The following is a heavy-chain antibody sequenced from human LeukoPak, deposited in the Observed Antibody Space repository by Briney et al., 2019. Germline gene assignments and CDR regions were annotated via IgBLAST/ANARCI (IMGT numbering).Heavy chain of an antibody. J-gene: IGHJ3*02. D-gene: IGHD6-19*01. CDR1: GYSFTSYW. CDR2: IYPGDSDT. V-gene: IGHV5-51*01. CDR3: ASPSSGWGSAFDI. Sequence: GESLKISCKGSGYSFTSYWIGWVRQMPGKGLGWTGIIYPGDSDTRYSPSFQGQVTISADKSISTAYLQWSSLKASDTAMYYCASPSSGWGSAFDIWGQGTMVTVSS.